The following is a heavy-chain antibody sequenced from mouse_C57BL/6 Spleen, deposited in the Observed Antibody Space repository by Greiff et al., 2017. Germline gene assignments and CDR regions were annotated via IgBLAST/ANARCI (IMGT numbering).Heavy chain of an antibody. CDR1: GYAFSSYW. V-gene: IGHV1-80*01. J-gene: IGHJ3*01. CDR2: IYPGDGDT. CDR3: AISMASWFAY. D-gene: IGHD1-1*02. Sequence: VQLQQSGAELVKPGASVKISCKASGYAFSSYWMNWVKQRPGKGLEWIGQIYPGDGDTNDNGKGKGKGTLTADKSSSTAYMQLSSLTSAASAVYFCAISMASWFAYWGQGTLVTFSA.